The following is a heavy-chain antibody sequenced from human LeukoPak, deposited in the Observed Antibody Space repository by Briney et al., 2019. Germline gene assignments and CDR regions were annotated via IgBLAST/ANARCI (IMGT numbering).Heavy chain of an antibody. Sequence: SVKVSCKASGGTFSSYAISWVRQAPGQGLEWMGRIIPIFGTTNYAQKFQGRVTITTDESTSTAYMELSSLRSEDTAVYYCARDLIVVVTESYFDYWGQGTLVTVFS. CDR2: IIPIFGTT. CDR3: ARDLIVVVTESYFDY. J-gene: IGHJ4*02. D-gene: IGHD3-22*01. CDR1: GGTFSSYA. V-gene: IGHV1-69*05.